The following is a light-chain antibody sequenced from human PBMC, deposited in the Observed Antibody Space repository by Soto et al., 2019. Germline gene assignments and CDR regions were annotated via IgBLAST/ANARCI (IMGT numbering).Light chain of an antibody. CDR3: QQYSSYSQFT. Sequence: DIQMTQSPSTLSASVGDRVTITCRASQSIKNWLAWYQQKPGEAPKLLIYKASTLESGVPSRFSGSGSGTEFTLTISCLQPDDVATYYCQQYSSYSQFTFGPGTQVDIK. J-gene: IGKJ3*01. CDR2: KAS. V-gene: IGKV1-5*03. CDR1: QSIKNW.